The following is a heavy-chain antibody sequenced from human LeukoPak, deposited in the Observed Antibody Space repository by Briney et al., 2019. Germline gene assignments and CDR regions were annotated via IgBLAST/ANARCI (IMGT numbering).Heavy chain of an antibody. V-gene: IGHV4-38-2*02. CDR3: ARDSQSVVAADY. Sequence: SETLSLTCAVSGYSISSGYYWGWIRQPPGKGLEWIGSIYHSGSTYYNPSLKSRVTISVDTSKNQFSLKVSSVTAADTAVCYCARDSQSVVAADYWGQGTLVTVSS. D-gene: IGHD2-15*01. CDR1: GYSISSGYY. J-gene: IGHJ4*02. CDR2: IYHSGST.